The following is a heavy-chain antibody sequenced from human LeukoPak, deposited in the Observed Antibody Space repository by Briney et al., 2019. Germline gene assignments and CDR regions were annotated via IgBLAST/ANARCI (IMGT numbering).Heavy chain of an antibody. J-gene: IGHJ4*02. V-gene: IGHV3-23*01. CDR1: GFTFSSYA. D-gene: IGHD3-22*01. CDR2: ISGSGGST. Sequence: GGSLRLSCAASGFTFSSYAMSWVRQAPGKGLEWVSAISGSGGSTYYADSVKGRFTISRDNSKNTLYLQMNSLRAEDTAVYYCAKDDHYDSSGYYYSWGQGTLVTVSS. CDR3: AKDDHYDSSGYYYS.